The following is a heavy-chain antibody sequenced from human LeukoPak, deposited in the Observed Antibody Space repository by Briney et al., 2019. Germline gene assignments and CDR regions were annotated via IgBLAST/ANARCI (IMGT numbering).Heavy chain of an antibody. CDR3: VSSYGGYVLDY. CDR2: VYHSGSI. J-gene: IGHJ4*02. V-gene: IGHV4-59*01. D-gene: IGHD5-12*01. CDR1: GGSISSYS. Sequence: SETLSLTCTVSGGSISSYSWIWIRQSPGKGLEWIGRVYHSGSINYNPSLKSRVTISVDTSKNQFSLNLSSVTAADTAVYYCVSSYGGYVLDYWGQGTLVIVSS.